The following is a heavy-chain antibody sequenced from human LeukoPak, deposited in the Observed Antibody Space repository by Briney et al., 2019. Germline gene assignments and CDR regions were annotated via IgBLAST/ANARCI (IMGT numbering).Heavy chain of an antibody. J-gene: IGHJ5*02. CDR1: GASVSSGNYV. CDR2: LSTRGNT. V-gene: IGHV4-61*02. Sequence: SETLSLTCSVSGASVSSGNYVWTWIRQPTGKGLEWIGRLSTRGNTNYNPSLESRVTITGDTSKNQFSLQLRSVTAADTAVYYCTRALCINGVCEWFDPWGQGTLVTVSS. D-gene: IGHD2-8*01. CDR3: TRALCINGVCEWFDP.